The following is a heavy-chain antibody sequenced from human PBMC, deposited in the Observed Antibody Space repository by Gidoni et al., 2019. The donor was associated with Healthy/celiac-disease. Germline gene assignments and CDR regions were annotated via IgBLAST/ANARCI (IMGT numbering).Heavy chain of an antibody. J-gene: IGHJ3*02. V-gene: IGHV4-59*01. CDR3: ARDRAVAGTEGDAFDI. D-gene: IGHD6-19*01. CDR2: IYYSGST. Sequence: QVQLQESGPGLVKPSETLSLTCTVSGGSISSYYWSWIRQPPGKGLEWIGYIYYSGSTNYNPSLKSRVTISVDTSKNQFSLKLSSVTAADTAVYYCARDRAVAGTEGDAFDIWGQGTMVTVSS. CDR1: GGSISSYY.